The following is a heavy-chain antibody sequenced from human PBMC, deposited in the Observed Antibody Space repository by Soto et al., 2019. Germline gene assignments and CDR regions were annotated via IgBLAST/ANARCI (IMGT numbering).Heavy chain of an antibody. CDR2: ISGSGGST. CDR3: AKEIAAAANYYYYYGMDV. J-gene: IGHJ6*02. Sequence: GGSLRLSCAASGFTFSSYAMSWVRQAPGKGLEWVSAISGSGGSTYYADSVKGRFTISRDNSKNTLYLQMNSLRAEDTAVYYCAKEIAAAANYYYYYGMDVWGQGTTVTVSS. CDR1: GFTFSSYA. D-gene: IGHD6-13*01. V-gene: IGHV3-23*01.